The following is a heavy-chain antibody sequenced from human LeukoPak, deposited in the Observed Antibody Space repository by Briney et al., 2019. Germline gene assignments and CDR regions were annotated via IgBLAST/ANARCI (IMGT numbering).Heavy chain of an antibody. Sequence: PGGSLRLSCAGSGFTFSSYAMSWVRQAPGKGLEWVSAISGSGGSTYYADSVKGRFTISRDNSKNTLYLQMNSLRAEDTAVCYCAKDIQTYQLLNYFDCWGQGTLVTVSS. V-gene: IGHV3-23*01. J-gene: IGHJ4*02. CDR1: GFTFSSYA. D-gene: IGHD2-2*01. CDR2: ISGSGGST. CDR3: AKDIQTYQLLNYFDC.